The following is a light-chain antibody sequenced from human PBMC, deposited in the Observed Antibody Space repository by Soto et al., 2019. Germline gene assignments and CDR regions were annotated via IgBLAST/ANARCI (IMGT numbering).Light chain of an antibody. CDR3: CSYAGGHTWV. Sequence: ALTQPRSVSGSPGQSVTISCTGTSSDVGDYDFVSWYHQHPGKVPKVIIYDVSERPSGVPDRFSGSKSGNTASPTISGLQAEDEAVYYCCSYAGGHTWVFGGGTELTVL. V-gene: IGLV2-11*01. CDR2: DVS. CDR1: SSDVGDYDF. J-gene: IGLJ3*02.